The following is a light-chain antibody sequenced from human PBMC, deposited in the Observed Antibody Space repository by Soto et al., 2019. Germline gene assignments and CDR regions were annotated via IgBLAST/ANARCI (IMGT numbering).Light chain of an antibody. Sequence: QSAPTQPASVSGSPGRSITISCTGTSSDVGGYNYVSWYQQHPGKAPKLIIYEASNRPSGISNRFSGSKSGNTASLTISGLQAEDEADYYCSPYTSSSTLGVFGGGTKLTVL. CDR1: SSDVGGYNY. CDR2: EAS. CDR3: SPYTSSSTLGV. V-gene: IGLV2-14*01. J-gene: IGLJ3*02.